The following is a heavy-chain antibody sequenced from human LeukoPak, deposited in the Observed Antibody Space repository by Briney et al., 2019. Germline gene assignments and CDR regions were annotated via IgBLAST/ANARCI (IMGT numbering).Heavy chain of an antibody. V-gene: IGHV4-38-2*01. CDR1: GYSISSGYY. CDR3: ARQDTAMVKGWFDP. D-gene: IGHD5-18*01. Sequence: PSETLSLTYAVSGYSISSGYYWGWIRQPPGRGLEWIGSINHSGNTYCNPSLKSRVAISIDTSKNDFSLKVTSVTAADTAVYFCARQDTAMVKGWFDPWGQGTLVTVSS. J-gene: IGHJ5*02. CDR2: INHSGNT.